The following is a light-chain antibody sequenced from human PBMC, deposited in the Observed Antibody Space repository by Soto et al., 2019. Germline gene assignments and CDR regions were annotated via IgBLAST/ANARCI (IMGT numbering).Light chain of an antibody. Sequence: DIKMTQSPSTLSASVGDRVTITCRASQSIGDSLAWYQQKPGKAPYLLISDVSSLERGVPSRFSGSGSGTDFTLTISSLQPEDFATYYCQQLNSYPHTFGQGTLLEIK. V-gene: IGKV1-5*01. CDR1: QSIGDS. CDR3: QQLNSYPHT. J-gene: IGKJ5*01. CDR2: DVS.